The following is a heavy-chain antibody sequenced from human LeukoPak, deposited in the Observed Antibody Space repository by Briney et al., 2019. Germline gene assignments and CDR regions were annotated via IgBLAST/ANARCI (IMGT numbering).Heavy chain of an antibody. CDR2: ISSSSSYI. J-gene: IGHJ4*02. D-gene: IGHD4-23*01. CDR3: ARVPTVVMGY. CDR1: GFTFSSYS. Sequence: GGSLRLSCAASGFTFSSYSMNWVRQAPGKGLEWVSSISSSSSYIYYADLVKGRFTISRDNAKNSLYLQMNSLRAEDTAVYYCARVPTVVMGYWGQGTLVTVSS. V-gene: IGHV3-21*01.